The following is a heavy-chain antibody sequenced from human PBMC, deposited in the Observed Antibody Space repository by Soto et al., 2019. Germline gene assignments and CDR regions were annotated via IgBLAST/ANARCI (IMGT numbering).Heavy chain of an antibody. J-gene: IGHJ4*02. CDR3: AKCVGIGLSSSGYAAY. V-gene: IGHV3-23*01. CDR1: GFTFSSYA. CDR2: ISVSCGST. D-gene: IGHD3-16*02. Sequence: GSLRLSCAASGFTFSSYAMSWGRQAPGKGREWVSAISVSCGSTYFADSVKGRFTISRDNSKHPLYLQLPSPTPDDTPAHYRAKCVGIGLSSSGYAAYWGQGTMVTVSS.